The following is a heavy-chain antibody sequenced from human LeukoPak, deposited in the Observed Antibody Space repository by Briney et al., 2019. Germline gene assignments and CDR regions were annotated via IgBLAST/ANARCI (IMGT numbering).Heavy chain of an antibody. CDR1: GFTFSSYA. V-gene: IGHV3-23*01. CDR3: AKGSAWFSSTSCYRGLADSYYGMDV. J-gene: IGHJ6*02. D-gene: IGHD2-2*01. Sequence: GGSLRLSCAASGFTFSSYAMSWVRQAPGKGLEWVSAISGSGGSTYYADSVKGRFTISRDNSKNTLYLQMNSLRAEDTAVYYCAKGSAWFSSTSCYRGLADSYYGMDVWGQGTTVTVSS. CDR2: ISGSGGST.